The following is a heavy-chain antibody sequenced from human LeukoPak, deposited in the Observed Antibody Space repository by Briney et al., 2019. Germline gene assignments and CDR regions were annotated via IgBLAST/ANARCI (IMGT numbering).Heavy chain of an antibody. D-gene: IGHD2/OR15-2a*01. CDR2: INLDGSTT. J-gene: IGHJ4*02. V-gene: IGHV3-74*01. CDR3: AASRGLNFPIDY. Sequence: GGSLRLSCAASGFTFSNYWMHWVRQAPGKGLVWVSRINLDGSTTSYADSVKGRFTISRDNAKNTLYLQMNSLRAEDTAVYYCAASRGLNFPIDYWGQGTLVTVSP. CDR1: GFTFSNYW.